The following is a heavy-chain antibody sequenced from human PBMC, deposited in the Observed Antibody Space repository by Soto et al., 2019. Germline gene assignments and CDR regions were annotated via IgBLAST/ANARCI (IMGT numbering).Heavy chain of an antibody. CDR1: GYTFTSYG. CDR3: VRRHVSATGIDWFDP. V-gene: IGHV1-3*01. D-gene: IGHD6-13*01. Sequence: SSVKVSCNASGYTFTSYGINWVRHAPGQRLEWMGWINAANGDTKYSQKFQGRVTITRDTSARTAYMELSSLRSEDTAVYYCVRRHVSATGIDWFDPWGQGTLVPVSS. CDR2: INAANGDT. J-gene: IGHJ5*02.